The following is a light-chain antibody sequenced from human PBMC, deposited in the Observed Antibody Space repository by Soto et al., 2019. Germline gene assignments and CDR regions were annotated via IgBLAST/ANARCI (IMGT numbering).Light chain of an antibody. Sequence: QSVLTQPASVSGSPGQTITISCTGTSSDAGGYDYVSWYQQRPGKAPKLMIYASSNRPSGVSHRFSGSRSGNTASLTISGLQAEDEADYYRSSYTSGTTLYVFGTGTKVTVL. J-gene: IGLJ1*01. CDR1: SSDAGGYDY. CDR2: ASS. CDR3: SSYTSGTTLYV. V-gene: IGLV2-14*01.